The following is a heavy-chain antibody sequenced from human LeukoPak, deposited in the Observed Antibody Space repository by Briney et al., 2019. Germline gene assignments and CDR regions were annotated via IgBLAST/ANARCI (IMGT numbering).Heavy chain of an antibody. Sequence: GGSLRLSCAAPGFSFSSNWMGWVRQAPGKGLEWLAHIKRDGSQKYYLDSVKGRFTISRDNAKNSLYLQMNSLRVEDTAVYYCARLGLEVGGPNWFDPWGQGTLVTVSS. D-gene: IGHD1-1*01. J-gene: IGHJ5*02. CDR2: IKRDGSQK. CDR3: ARLGLEVGGPNWFDP. CDR1: GFSFSSNW. V-gene: IGHV3-7*01.